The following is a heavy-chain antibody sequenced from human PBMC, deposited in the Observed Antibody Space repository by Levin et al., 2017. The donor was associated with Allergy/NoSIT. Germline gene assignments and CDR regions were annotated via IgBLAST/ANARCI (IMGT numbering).Heavy chain of an antibody. CDR3: AKGPSRSWKDFDY. D-gene: IGHD2-15*01. J-gene: IGHJ4*02. CDR1: GFTFSDHA. CDR2: IHGSLNII. Sequence: ASVKVSCATSGFTFSDHAMMWVRQAPGKGLEWVSYIHGSLNIIYYSDSVKGRFTISRDNSKNTLFLQMNSLRAEDTAVYYCAKGPSRSWKDFDYWGQGTLVTVSS. V-gene: IGHV3-23*05.